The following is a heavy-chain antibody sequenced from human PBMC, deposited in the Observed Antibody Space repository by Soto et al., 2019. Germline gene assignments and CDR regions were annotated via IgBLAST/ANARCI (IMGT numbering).Heavy chain of an antibody. CDR1: GGSFSGYY. D-gene: IGHD2-15*01. CDR3: DRGSRHSSGGSCRFDY. CDR2: INHSGST. Sequence: SETLSLTCAVYGGSFSGYYWSWIRQPPGKGLEWIGEINHSGSTNYNPSLKSRVTISVDTSKNQFSLKLSSVTAADTAVYYCDRGSRHSSGGSCRFDYWGQGTLVTVSS. J-gene: IGHJ4*02. V-gene: IGHV4-34*01.